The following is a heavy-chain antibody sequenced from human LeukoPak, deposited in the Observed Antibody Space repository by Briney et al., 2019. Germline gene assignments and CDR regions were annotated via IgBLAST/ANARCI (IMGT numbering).Heavy chain of an antibody. CDR1: GGSISSYY. CDR3: ARVFEYSGGEGVSNCFAP. CDR2: IYTSGST. V-gene: IGHV4-4*07. D-gene: IGHD2-21*01. Sequence: SETLSLTCTVSGGSISSYYWSWIRQPAGKGLEWIGRIYTSGSTNYNPSLKSRVTMSVDTSKNQFSLKLSSVTAADTAVYYCARVFEYSGGEGVSNCFAPGAQEPLVPVSS. J-gene: IGHJ5*02.